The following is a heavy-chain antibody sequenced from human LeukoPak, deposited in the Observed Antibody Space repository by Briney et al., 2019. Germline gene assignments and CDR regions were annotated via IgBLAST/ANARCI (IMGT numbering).Heavy chain of an antibody. CDR2: IGTAGDT. CDR3: ARVSSSGFYFDY. V-gene: IGHV3-13*01. J-gene: IGHJ4*02. CDR1: GFTFSSYD. Sequence: GGSLRLSCAASGFTFSSYDMHWVRQATGKGLEWVSAIGTAGDTYYPGSVKGRFTISRENAKNSLYLQMNSLRAGDTAVYYCARVSSSGFYFDYGGQGTRVTFSS. D-gene: IGHD6-19*01.